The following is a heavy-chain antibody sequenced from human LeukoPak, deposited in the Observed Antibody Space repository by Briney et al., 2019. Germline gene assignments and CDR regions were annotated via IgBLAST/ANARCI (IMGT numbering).Heavy chain of an antibody. Sequence: SVKVSCKASGGTFSSYAISWVRQAPGQGLEWMGRIIPILGIANYAQKFQGRVTVTADKSTSTAYMELSSLRSEDTAVYYCARGGNYYGSRYFDYWGQGTLVTVSS. V-gene: IGHV1-69*04. D-gene: IGHD3-10*01. J-gene: IGHJ4*02. CDR2: IIPILGIA. CDR1: GGTFSSYA. CDR3: ARGGNYYGSRYFDY.